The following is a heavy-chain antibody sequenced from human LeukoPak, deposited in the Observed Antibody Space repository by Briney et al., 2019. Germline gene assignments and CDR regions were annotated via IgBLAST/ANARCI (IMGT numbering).Heavy chain of an antibody. V-gene: IGHV1-69*05. CDR1: GGTFSSYA. Sequence: ASVKVSCKASGGTFSSYAISWVRQAPGQGLEWMGGIIPFFGTANYAQKFQGRVTITTDESTSTAYMELSSLRSEDTAVYYCARVASYSSSWYGYYYYMDVWGKGTTVTVSS. J-gene: IGHJ6*03. D-gene: IGHD6-13*01. CDR3: ARVASYSSSWYGYYYYMDV. CDR2: IIPFFGTA.